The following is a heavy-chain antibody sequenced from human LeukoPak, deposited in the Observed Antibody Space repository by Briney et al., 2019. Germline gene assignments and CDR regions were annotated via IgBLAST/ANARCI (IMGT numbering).Heavy chain of an antibody. CDR1: GFTFSSYW. CDR3: ARDPTLRDYRDSSGYFYD. J-gene: IGHJ4*02. CDR2: IKTDGSST. Sequence: PGGSLRLSCAASGFTFSSYWMHRVRQAPGKGLVWVSRIKTDGSSTSYADSVKGRFTISRDNAKNTLYLQMNSLRAEDTAVYYCARDPTLRDYRDSSGYFYDWGQGTLVTVSS. D-gene: IGHD3-22*01. V-gene: IGHV3-74*01.